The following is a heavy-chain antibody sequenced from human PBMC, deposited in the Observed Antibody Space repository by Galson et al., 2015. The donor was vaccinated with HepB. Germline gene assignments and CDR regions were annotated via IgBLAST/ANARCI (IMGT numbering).Heavy chain of an antibody. J-gene: IGHJ4*02. CDR2: INPNSGGT. CDR3: ARVAHNYGDYPDY. D-gene: IGHD4-17*01. CDR1: GYTFTSYY. Sequence: SVKVSCKAPGYTFTSYYIHWVRQAPGQGLEWMGKINPNSGGTNYAQKFQGRVTMTRDTSTSTVYMELSSLRSEDTAVYYCARVAHNYGDYPDYWGQGTLVTVSS. V-gene: IGHV1-46*01.